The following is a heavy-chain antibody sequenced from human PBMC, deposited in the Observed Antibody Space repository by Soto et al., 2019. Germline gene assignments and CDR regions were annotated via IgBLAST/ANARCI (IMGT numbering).Heavy chain of an antibody. CDR3: AKSARVVVATIYVDY. CDR1: GFTFSSYG. CDR2: ISYDGSNK. D-gene: IGHD5-12*01. Sequence: PGGSLRLSCAASGFTFSSYGMHWVRQAPGKGLEWVAVISYDGSNKYYADSVKGRFTISRDNSKNTLYLQMNSLRAEDTAVYYCAKSARVVVATIYVDYWGQGTLVTVSS. V-gene: IGHV3-30*18. J-gene: IGHJ4*02.